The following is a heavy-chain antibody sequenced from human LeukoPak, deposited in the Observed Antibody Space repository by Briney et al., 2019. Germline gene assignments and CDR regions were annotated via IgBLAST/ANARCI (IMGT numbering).Heavy chain of an antibody. CDR2: IYYSGST. V-gene: IGHV4-39*01. CDR3: ARLPTITFFDY. D-gene: IGHD5-12*01. Sequence: SETLSLTCTVSGGSISSSSFYWGWIRQPPGRGLEWIGSIYYSGSTSYNPSLKSRVTISVDTSKNQFSLKLSSVTAADTAVYYCARLPTITFFDYWGQGTLVTVSS. CDR1: GGSISSSSFY. J-gene: IGHJ4*02.